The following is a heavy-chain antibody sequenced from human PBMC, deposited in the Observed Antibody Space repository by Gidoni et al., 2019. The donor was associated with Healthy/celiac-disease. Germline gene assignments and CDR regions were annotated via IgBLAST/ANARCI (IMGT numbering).Heavy chain of an antibody. CDR2: IWYDGSNK. CDR3: ARDPLVAARNYYYYYYMDV. Sequence: GVVQPGRSLRLYCAASGFTFSSYGMHWVRQAPGKGLEWVAVIWYDGSNKYYADSVKGRFTISRDNSKNTLYLQMNSLGAEDTAVYYCARDPLVAARNYYYYYYMDVWGKGTTVTVSS. D-gene: IGHD2-15*01. J-gene: IGHJ6*03. V-gene: IGHV3-33*01. CDR1: GFTFSSYG.